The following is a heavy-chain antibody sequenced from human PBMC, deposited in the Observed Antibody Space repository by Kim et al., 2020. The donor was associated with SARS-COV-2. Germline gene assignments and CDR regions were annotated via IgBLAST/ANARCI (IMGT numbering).Heavy chain of an antibody. J-gene: IGHJ6*02. D-gene: IGHD2-15*01. CDR2: ISNDGGVT. CDR3: ARGIFRDGFDV. CDR1: GFRSSNYY. V-gene: IGHV3-74*01. Sequence: GGSLRLSCAASGFRSSNYYVNWVRQRPVKGLEWVSRISNDGGVTHYADSVRGRFTMSRDSAENTVYLQMNSLSAEDTAVYFCARGIFRDGFDVWGQGTTVSVSS.